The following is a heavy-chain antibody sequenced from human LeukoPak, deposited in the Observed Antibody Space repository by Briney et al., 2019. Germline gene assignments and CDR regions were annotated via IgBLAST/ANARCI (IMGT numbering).Heavy chain of an antibody. V-gene: IGHV3-23*01. Sequence: GGSLRLSCAASGFTFNNYAMSWVRRAPVKGPEWVSAISGDDDNTYYADSVKGRFTISRDNSKNTLHLQMNSLRAEDTATYYCAKSWGPPYGALLDWGQGTLVTVSS. CDR2: ISGDDDNT. CDR3: AKSWGPPYGALLD. CDR1: GFTFNNYA. J-gene: IGHJ4*02. D-gene: IGHD4-17*01.